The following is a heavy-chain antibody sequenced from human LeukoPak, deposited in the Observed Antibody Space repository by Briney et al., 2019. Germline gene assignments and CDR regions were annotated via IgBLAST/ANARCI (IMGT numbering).Heavy chain of an antibody. CDR3: ARSLEWLLYFDY. D-gene: IGHD3-3*01. V-gene: IGHV1-18*01. CDR2: TSAYNGNT. CDR1: GYTFTSYG. J-gene: IGHJ4*02. Sequence: ASVKVSCKASGYTFTSYGISWVRQAPGQGLEWMGWTSAYNGNTNYAQKFQGRVTMTTDTSTSTAYMELRSLRSDDTAVYYCARSLEWLLYFDYWGQGTLVTVSS.